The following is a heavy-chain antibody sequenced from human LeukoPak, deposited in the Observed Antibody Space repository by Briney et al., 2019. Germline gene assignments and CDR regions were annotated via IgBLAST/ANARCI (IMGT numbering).Heavy chain of an antibody. V-gene: IGHV4-34*01. CDR3: ARTSDARYYDFWSGYYIGPNWFDP. CDR2: INHSGST. CDR1: GGSFSGYY. J-gene: IGHJ5*02. Sequence: SETLSLTCAVYGGSFSGYYWSWIRQPPGKGLEWIGEINHSGSTNYNPSLKSRVTISVDTSKNQFSLKLSSVTAADTAVYYCARTSDARYYDFWSGYYIGPNWFDPWGQGTLVTVSS. D-gene: IGHD3-3*01.